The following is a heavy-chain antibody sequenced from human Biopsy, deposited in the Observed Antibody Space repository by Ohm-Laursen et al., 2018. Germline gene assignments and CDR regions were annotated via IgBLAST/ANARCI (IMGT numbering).Heavy chain of an antibody. J-gene: IGHJ4*02. V-gene: IGHV4-4*07. D-gene: IGHD3-10*01. CDR3: VRGGSGSFPFDY. CDR2: LFTSGTT. Sequence: SDTLSLTCTVSGGSFTGHYWTWMRQPAGKGLEWIGRLFTSGTTNYSPPLNNRVTMSVDTSKNQFSLRLTSVTAADTAVYYCVRGGSGSFPFDYWGPGTLVTVSS. CDR1: GGSFTGHY.